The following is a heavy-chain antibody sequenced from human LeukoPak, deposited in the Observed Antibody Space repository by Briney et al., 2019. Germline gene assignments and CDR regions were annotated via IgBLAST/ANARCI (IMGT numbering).Heavy chain of an antibody. J-gene: IGHJ5*02. CDR2: ISSSSSYI. CDR1: GFTLSSYS. Sequence: GGSLRLSCAASGFTLSSYSMNWVRQAPGKGLEWVSSISSSSSYIYYADSVKGRFTISRDNAKNSLYLQMNSLRAEDTAVYYCARDQRAASYYDFWSGYYNWFDPWGQGTLVTVSS. V-gene: IGHV3-21*01. D-gene: IGHD3-3*01. CDR3: ARDQRAASYYDFWSGYYNWFDP.